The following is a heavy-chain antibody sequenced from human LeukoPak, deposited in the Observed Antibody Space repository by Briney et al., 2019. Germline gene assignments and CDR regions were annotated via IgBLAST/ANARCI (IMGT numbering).Heavy chain of an antibody. Sequence: GGSLRLSCAASGFTFSSYSMNWVRQAPGKGLEWVSSISSSSSYIYYADSVKGRFTISRDSAKNSLYLQMNSLRAEDTAVYYCARDKGAAAGYWGQGTLVTVSS. D-gene: IGHD6-13*01. CDR2: ISSSSSYI. CDR3: ARDKGAAAGY. CDR1: GFTFSSYS. J-gene: IGHJ4*02. V-gene: IGHV3-21*01.